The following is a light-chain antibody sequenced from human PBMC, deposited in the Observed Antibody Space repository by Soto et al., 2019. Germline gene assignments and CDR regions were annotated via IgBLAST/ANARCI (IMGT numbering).Light chain of an antibody. J-gene: IGLJ3*02. CDR3: SSYAGSNILV. V-gene: IGLV2-8*01. CDR2: EVT. Sequence: QSALTQPPSASGSPGQSVTISRTGTSSDVGGYNYVSWYQQHPGKVPKLMIYEVTKRPSGVPDRFSGSKSGNTASLTVSGLQAEDEADYYCSSYAGSNILVFGGGTKVTVL. CDR1: SSDVGGYNY.